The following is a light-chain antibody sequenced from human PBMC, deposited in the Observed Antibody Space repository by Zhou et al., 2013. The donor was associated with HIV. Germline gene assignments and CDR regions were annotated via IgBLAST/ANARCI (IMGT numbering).Light chain of an antibody. CDR1: QSISIY. J-gene: IGKJ3*01. CDR2: GAS. V-gene: IGKV1-39*01. Sequence: DIQMTQSPASLSASVGDRVTISCRASQSISIYLNWYYQKSGTVPKLLIFGASNLQSGVPSRFSGSGSGTDFTLTISSLQPEDVATYYGQRTYNAPLFFGPGTKVDIK. CDR3: QRTYNAPLF.